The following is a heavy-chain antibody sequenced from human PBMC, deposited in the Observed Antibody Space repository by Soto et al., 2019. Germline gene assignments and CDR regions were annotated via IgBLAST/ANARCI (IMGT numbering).Heavy chain of an antibody. D-gene: IGHD2-2*01. Sequence: QVQLVQSGAEVQKPGASVKVXCKASGYTFSNYAVHWVRQAPGQRLEWMGWINAGNGNTRYSQKFQGRVTISRDTSARTVYMELNGLRSEDTAVYFCARGHLAVVPVASWFYYMDVWGNGTTVTVSS. J-gene: IGHJ6*03. V-gene: IGHV1-3*01. CDR3: ARGHLAVVPVASWFYYMDV. CDR2: INAGNGNT. CDR1: GYTFSNYA.